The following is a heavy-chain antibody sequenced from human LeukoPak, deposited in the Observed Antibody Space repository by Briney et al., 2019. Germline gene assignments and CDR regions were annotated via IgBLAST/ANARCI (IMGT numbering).Heavy chain of an antibody. D-gene: IGHD3-22*01. J-gene: IGHJ4*02. V-gene: IGHV5-10-1*01. CDR2: IDPSDSYT. CDR3: ARYDYYDSSQCFDY. CDR1: GYSFTSYW. Sequence: GESLKISCKGSGYSFTSYWISWVRQMPGKGLEWMGRIDPSDSYTNYSPSFQGHVTISADKSISTAYPQWSSLKASDTAMYYCARYDYYDSSQCFDYWGQGTLVTVSS.